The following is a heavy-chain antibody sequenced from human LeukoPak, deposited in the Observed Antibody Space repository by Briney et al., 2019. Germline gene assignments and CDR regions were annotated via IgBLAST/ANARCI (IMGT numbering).Heavy chain of an antibody. V-gene: IGHV4-39*01. CDR1: GGSVSRSGSF. CDR3: ATGTICGVLLQ. CDR2: IYYSGSN. D-gene: IGHD3-3*01. J-gene: IGHJ4*02. Sequence: SETLSLTCTVSGGSVSRSGSFWGWVSQPPGRGLEWISSIYYSGSNYYNASRKRRVPISVDRSKYQYSLKVNSVTAADTPVYYCATGTICGVLLQWGQGTVVTVSS.